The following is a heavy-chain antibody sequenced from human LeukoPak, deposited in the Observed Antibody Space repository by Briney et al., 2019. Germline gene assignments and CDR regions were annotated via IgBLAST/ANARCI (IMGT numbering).Heavy chain of an antibody. V-gene: IGHV3-23*01. D-gene: IGHD6-19*01. J-gene: IGHJ5*02. CDR2: INDNGLNT. Sequence: GASLRLSCTASGFTFNNYGMSWVRQAPGKGLEWVSTINDNGLNTHYADSVKGRFTISRDDSKNTLHLQMNSLRVDDTALYYCTKGDGGWYPIDPWGQGILVIVSS. CDR3: TKGDGGWYPIDP. CDR1: GFTFNNYG.